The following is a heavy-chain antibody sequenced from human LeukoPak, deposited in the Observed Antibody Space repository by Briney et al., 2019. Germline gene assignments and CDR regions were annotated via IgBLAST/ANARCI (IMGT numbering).Heavy chain of an antibody. CDR3: AREIAGRRLGSWLDP. V-gene: IGHV3-7*01. Sequence: GGSLRLSCTGYRITFSSYWMSWVRQAPGKGLEWVASIKQDGNEKYYGDSVKGRFTISRDNANNSLYLQMNSLRAEDTAVYYCAREIAGRRLGSWLDPWGQGTLVSVSS. CDR2: IKQDGNEK. D-gene: IGHD6-6*01. J-gene: IGHJ5*02. CDR1: RITFSSYW.